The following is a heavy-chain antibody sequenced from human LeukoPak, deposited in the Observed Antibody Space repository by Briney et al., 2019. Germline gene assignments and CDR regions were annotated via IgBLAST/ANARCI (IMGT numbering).Heavy chain of an antibody. Sequence: PGGSLRLSCAASGFTFSTYAMSWVRQAPGKGLEWVSVISGSGISTYYADSVKGRFTISRDNSKNTLYLQMNSLRAEDTAVYYCARGRILSYFDYWGQGTLVTVSS. J-gene: IGHJ4*02. CDR2: ISGSGIST. CDR3: ARGRILSYFDY. V-gene: IGHV3-23*01. D-gene: IGHD2-15*01. CDR1: GFTFSTYA.